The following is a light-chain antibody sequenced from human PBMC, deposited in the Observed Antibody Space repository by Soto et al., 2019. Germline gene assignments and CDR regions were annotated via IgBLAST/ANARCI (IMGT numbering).Light chain of an antibody. CDR1: GSDVGRYNY. V-gene: IGLV2-14*01. J-gene: IGLJ2*01. CDR3: SSYTSRNTLV. CDR2: DVN. Sequence: QSVLTQPASVSGSPGQSITVSCTGTGSDVGRYNYVSWYQQHPGKAPKLMIYDVNYRPSGVSYRFSGSKSGNTASLTISGLQAEDEADYYCSSYTSRNTLVFGGGTKVTVL.